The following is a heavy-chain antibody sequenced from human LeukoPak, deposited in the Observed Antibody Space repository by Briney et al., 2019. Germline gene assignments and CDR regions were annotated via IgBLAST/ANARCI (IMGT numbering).Heavy chain of an antibody. CDR2: TYYSGST. CDR3: ARVGSGYNYVYYFDY. CDR1: GVSISSYY. Sequence: SETLSLTCTVSGVSISSYYWSWLRQPPGKGLEWIGHTYYSGSTNYNPSLKSRVTISVDTSKNQFSLKLSSVTAAGTAVYYCARVGSGYNYVYYFDYWGQGTLVTVSS. V-gene: IGHV4-59*01. J-gene: IGHJ4*02. D-gene: IGHD5-24*01.